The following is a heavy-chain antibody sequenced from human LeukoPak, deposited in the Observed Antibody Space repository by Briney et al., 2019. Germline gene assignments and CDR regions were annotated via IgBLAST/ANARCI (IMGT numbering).Heavy chain of an antibody. CDR2: VHYSEKT. CDR1: GGSITNSF. D-gene: IGHD1-26*01. V-gene: IGHV4-59*01. CDR3: ARDRRWEQLHAFDI. Sequence: SETLSLTCTVSGGSITNSFWSWIRQPPGKGLEWIAYVHYSEKTNYNPSLKNRLTISLDTSKNQFSLMLSPVTAADTAVYYCARDRRWEQLHAFDIWGQGTMVTVSS. J-gene: IGHJ3*02.